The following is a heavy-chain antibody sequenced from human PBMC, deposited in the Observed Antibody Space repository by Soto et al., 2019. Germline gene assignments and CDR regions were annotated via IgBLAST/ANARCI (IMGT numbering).Heavy chain of an antibody. Sequence: SVKVSCKASGFTFTSSAMQWVRQARGQRLEWIGWIVVGSGNTNYAQKFQERVTITRDMSTSTAYMELSSLRSEDTAVYYCAADPSGYSYANFDYWGQGTLVTVSS. CDR2: IVVGSGNT. J-gene: IGHJ4*02. V-gene: IGHV1-58*02. CDR3: AADPSGYSYANFDY. CDR1: GFTFTSSA. D-gene: IGHD5-18*01.